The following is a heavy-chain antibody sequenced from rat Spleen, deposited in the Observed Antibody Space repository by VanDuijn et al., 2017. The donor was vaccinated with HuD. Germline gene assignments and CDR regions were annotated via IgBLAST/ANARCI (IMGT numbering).Heavy chain of an antibody. CDR2: IWGDGST. CDR3: ARGPRYYDGYYGRFDY. D-gene: IGHD1-12*03. J-gene: IGHJ2*01. V-gene: IGHV2-1*01. CDR1: GFSLISNS. Sequence: QVQLKESRPGLVQPSQTLSLICTVSGFSLISNSVHWVRQPPGKGLEWMGGIWGDGSTDYNSTLKSRLSISRDTSKSQVFLKMNSLQTEDIATYYCARGPRYYDGYYGRFDYWGQGVMVTVSS.